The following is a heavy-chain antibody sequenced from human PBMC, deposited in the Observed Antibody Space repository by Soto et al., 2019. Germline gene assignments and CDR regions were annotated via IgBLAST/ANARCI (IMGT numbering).Heavy chain of an antibody. CDR2: IYYGGNT. J-gene: IGHJ5*02. CDR3: ARDFRMPNGFDP. Sequence: SETLSLTCLVSGASISSYYWSWIRQSPGKGLEWIGYIYYGGNTNYNPSLKSRVTISVDTSKNQFPLKLSSVTAADTGVYYCARDFRMPNGFDPWGPGTLVTVSS. D-gene: IGHD2-2*01. V-gene: IGHV4-59*01. CDR1: GASISSYY.